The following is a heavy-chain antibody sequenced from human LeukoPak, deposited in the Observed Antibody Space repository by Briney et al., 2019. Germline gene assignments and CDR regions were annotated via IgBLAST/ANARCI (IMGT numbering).Heavy chain of an antibody. CDR1: GFTSSSYA. D-gene: IGHD3-10*01. V-gene: IGHV3-30-3*01. Sequence: PGGSLRLSCAASGFTSSSYAMHWVRQAPGKGLEWVAVISYDGSNKYYADSVKGRFTISRDNSKNTLYLQMNSLRAEDTAVYYRARGPRRITMVRGPGGAFDFWGQGTMVTVSS. CDR2: ISYDGSNK. CDR3: ARGPRRITMVRGPGGAFDF. J-gene: IGHJ3*01.